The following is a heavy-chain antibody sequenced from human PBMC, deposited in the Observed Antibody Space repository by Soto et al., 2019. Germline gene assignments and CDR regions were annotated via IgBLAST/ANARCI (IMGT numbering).Heavy chain of an antibody. CDR1: GGSFSGYY. V-gene: IGHV4-34*01. CDR2: INHSGST. D-gene: IGHD3-22*01. Sequence: SETLSLTCAVYGGSFSGYYWSWIRQPPGKGLEWIGEINHSGSTNYNPSLKSRVTISVDTSKNQFSLKLSSVTAADTAVYYCARGLPYYYDSSGYYIHWGQGTLVTVSS. J-gene: IGHJ4*02. CDR3: ARGLPYYYDSSGYYIH.